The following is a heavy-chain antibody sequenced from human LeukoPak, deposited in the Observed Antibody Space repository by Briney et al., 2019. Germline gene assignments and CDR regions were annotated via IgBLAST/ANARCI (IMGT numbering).Heavy chain of an antibody. Sequence: PGGSLRPSCTASGFTFGDYVMSWFRQAPGKGLEWVGFIRSKAYGGTTEYAASVKGRFTISRDDSKSIAYVQMNSLKTEDTAVYYCTSQKDYYGSGSYWTFDPWGQGTLVTVSS. D-gene: IGHD3-10*01. J-gene: IGHJ5*02. CDR3: TSQKDYYGSGSYWTFDP. CDR2: IRSKAYGGTT. V-gene: IGHV3-49*03. CDR1: GFTFGDYV.